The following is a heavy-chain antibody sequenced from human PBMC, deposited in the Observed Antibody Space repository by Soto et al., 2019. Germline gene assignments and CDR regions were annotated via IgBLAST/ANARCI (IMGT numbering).Heavy chain of an antibody. CDR3: ATGLRLPVRPSFDT. Sequence: PSETLSLTCTVSGGSISSYYCSWIRQPPGKGLEWIGYIYYSGSTNYNPSLKSRVTISVDTSKNQFSLKLSSVTAADTAVYFCATGLRLPVRPSFDTWGQGTLVTVSS. J-gene: IGHJ5*02. CDR1: GGSISSYY. CDR2: IYYSGST. V-gene: IGHV4-59*01. D-gene: IGHD2-21*02.